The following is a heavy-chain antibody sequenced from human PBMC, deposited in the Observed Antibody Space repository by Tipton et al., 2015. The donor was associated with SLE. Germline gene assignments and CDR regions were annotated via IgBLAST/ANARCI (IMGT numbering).Heavy chain of an antibody. CDR2: VSPNSGNS. Sequence: QLVQSGAAVKKPGASVKVSCKASGYSFSSYDMNWVRQATGQGLEWMGWVSPNSGNSASAQKLQGRITMTTDASMSTAYMELSSLTAEDTAVYFCARGNAVAGDYWGQGTLVTVSS. V-gene: IGHV1-8*02. CDR1: GYSFSSYD. CDR3: ARGNAVAGDY. D-gene: IGHD6-19*01. J-gene: IGHJ4*02.